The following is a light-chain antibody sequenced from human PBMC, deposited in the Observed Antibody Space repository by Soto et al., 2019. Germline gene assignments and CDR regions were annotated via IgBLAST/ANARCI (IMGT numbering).Light chain of an antibody. CDR2: AAS. CDR3: LQHNSYPLT. J-gene: IGKJ3*01. V-gene: IGKV1-17*01. CDR1: QGIIND. Sequence: ITQPPSSLSSPLGDGIPTSCRASQGIINDLGWYQQKQGKAPKHLISAASSLQSGVPSRFSGSGSGTEGSITISSLQAEDGATYYCLQHNSYPLTFCPGTKVDIK.